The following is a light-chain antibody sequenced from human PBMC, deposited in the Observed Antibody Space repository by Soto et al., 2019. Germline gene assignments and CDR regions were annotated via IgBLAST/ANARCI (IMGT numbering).Light chain of an antibody. CDR1: QSISSY. J-gene: IGKJ3*01. V-gene: IGKV1-39*01. CDR2: GAS. Sequence: DIQMTQSPSTLSASVGDRVSITCRASQSISSYLNWYQQKPGKAPKLLIYGASSLQSGVPSRFSGSGSGTDFTLTISSLQPEDFATYYCQQSHSTPLTFGPGTKVDIK. CDR3: QQSHSTPLT.